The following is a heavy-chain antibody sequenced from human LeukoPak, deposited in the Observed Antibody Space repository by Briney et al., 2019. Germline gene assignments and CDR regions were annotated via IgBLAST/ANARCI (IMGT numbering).Heavy chain of an antibody. CDR2: VNADGGNT. Sequence: GGSLRLSCAASGFTFDNYRMSWVRQAPGKGLEWVSTVNADGGNTYYADSVRGRFTISRDNSKSTLILQMNSLRVEDTALYYCTKRVKYGGTWDHFADWGQGTLVTVSS. D-gene: IGHD1-26*01. J-gene: IGHJ4*02. V-gene: IGHV3-23*01. CDR1: GFTFDNYR. CDR3: TKRVKYGGTWDHFAD.